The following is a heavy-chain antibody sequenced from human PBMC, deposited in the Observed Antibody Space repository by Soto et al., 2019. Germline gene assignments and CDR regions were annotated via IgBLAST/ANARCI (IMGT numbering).Heavy chain of an antibody. CDR2: ISAYNGNT. Sequence: ASVKVSCKASGYTFTSYGISWVRQAPGQGLEWMGWISAYNGNTNYAQKLQGRVTMTRDTSTSTAYMELSRLRSDDTAVYYCARGSHVVGFDYWGQGTLVTVSS. CDR3: ARGSHVVGFDY. V-gene: IGHV1-18*01. CDR1: GYTFTSYG. D-gene: IGHD2-15*01. J-gene: IGHJ4*02.